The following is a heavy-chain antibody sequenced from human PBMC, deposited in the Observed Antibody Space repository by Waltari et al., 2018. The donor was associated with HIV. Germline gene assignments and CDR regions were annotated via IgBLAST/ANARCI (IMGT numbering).Heavy chain of an antibody. CDR2: IHSSGGT. D-gene: IGHD6-13*01. CDR1: GFTVSSVY. Sequence: EVQLVESGGGLIQPGGSLRLSCAASGFTVSSVYMSWVRQAPGKGLKWVSVIHSSGGTNYADSVKGRFTISRDNSKNTLYLQMNSLGAEDTAVYYCARDTTVVGTRYFDYWGRGTLVTVSS. V-gene: IGHV3-53*01. CDR3: ARDTTVVGTRYFDY. J-gene: IGHJ4*02.